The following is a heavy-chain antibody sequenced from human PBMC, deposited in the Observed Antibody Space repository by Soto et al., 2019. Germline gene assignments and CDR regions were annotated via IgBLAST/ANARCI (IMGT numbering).Heavy chain of an antibody. CDR1: GYTFTSYG. CDR2: ISAYNGNT. Sequence: ASVKVSCKASGYTFTSYGISWVRQAPGQGLEWMGWISAYNGNTNYAQKLQGRVTMTTDTSTSTAYMELRSLRSDDTAVYYCARDLTPIQLELPYYYYMDVWGKGTTVTVSS. D-gene: IGHD1-7*01. V-gene: IGHV1-18*01. CDR3: ARDLTPIQLELPYYYYMDV. J-gene: IGHJ6*03.